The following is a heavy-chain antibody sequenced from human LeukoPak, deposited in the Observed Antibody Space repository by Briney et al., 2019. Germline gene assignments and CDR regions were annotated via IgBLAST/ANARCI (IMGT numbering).Heavy chain of an antibody. Sequence: PGGSLRLSCAASGFTVSSNYMGWVRQAPGKGLEWVSVIYSGGSTYYADSVKGRFTISRDNSKNTLYLQMNSLRAEDTAVYYCARDTAMDAFDIWGQGTMVTVSS. D-gene: IGHD5-18*01. V-gene: IGHV3-53*01. J-gene: IGHJ3*02. CDR3: ARDTAMDAFDI. CDR2: IYSGGST. CDR1: GFTVSSNY.